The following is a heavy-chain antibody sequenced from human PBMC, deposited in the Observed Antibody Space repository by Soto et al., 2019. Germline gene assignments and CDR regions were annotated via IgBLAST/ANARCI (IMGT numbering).Heavy chain of an antibody. J-gene: IGHJ6*02. CDR1: VFTFISYG. V-gene: IGHV3-33*01. CDR2: IWYDGSNK. CDR3: ARAANPYYDFWSGYLDTNYGMDV. D-gene: IGHD3-3*01. Sequence: GWSLRLSCASSVFTFISYGMQWVRQAPGKGLEWVAVIWYDGSNKYYADSVKGRFTISRDNSKNTLYLQMNSLRAEDTAVYYCARAANPYYDFWSGYLDTNYGMDVWGQGTTVTVSS.